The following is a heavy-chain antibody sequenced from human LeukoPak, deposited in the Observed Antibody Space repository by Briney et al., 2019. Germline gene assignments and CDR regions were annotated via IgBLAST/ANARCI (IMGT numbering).Heavy chain of an antibody. Sequence: GGSLILSCAASGFSFSGYWMTWVRQAPGKGLQWVGNIKHDETEKYYVDSLKGRFTISRDNAKNSLYLQMNTLRAEDTAVYYCARDLGTFPDYWGQETLVTVSS. CDR3: ARDLGTFPDY. CDR2: IKHDETEK. J-gene: IGHJ4*02. V-gene: IGHV3-7*01. CDR1: GFSFSGYW.